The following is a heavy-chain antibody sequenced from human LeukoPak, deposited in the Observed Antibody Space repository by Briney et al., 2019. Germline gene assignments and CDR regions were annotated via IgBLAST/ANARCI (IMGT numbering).Heavy chain of an antibody. V-gene: IGHV4-59*08. J-gene: IGHJ4*02. D-gene: IGHD3-16*02. CDR2: IYYSGST. CDR1: GGSISSYY. Sequence: SETLSLTCTVSGGSISSYYWSWIRQPPGKGLEWIGYIYYSGSTNYNPSLKSRVTISVDTSKNQFSLKLSSVTAADTAVYYCARSGYVWGSYRPFDYWGQGTLVTVSS. CDR3: ARSGYVWGSYRPFDY.